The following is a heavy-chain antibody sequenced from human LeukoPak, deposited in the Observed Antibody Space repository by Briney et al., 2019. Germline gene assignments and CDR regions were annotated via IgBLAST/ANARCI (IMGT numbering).Heavy chain of an antibody. D-gene: IGHD5-24*01. V-gene: IGHV1-8*01. CDR2: MNPNNGNT. J-gene: IGHJ1*01. CDR3: ARGKAEMAAIEH. Sequence: ASVKVSCKASGYTFTSYGLNWVRQATGQGLEWMGWMNPNNGNTGSAQKFQGRITMTRDTSITTAYMELSSLTSEDTAIYYCARGKAEMAAIEHWGQGTLVTVPS. CDR1: GYTFTSYG.